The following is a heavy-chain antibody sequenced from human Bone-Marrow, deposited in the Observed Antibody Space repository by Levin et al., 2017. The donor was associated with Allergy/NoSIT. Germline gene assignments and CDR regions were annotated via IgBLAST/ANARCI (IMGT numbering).Heavy chain of an antibody. CDR1: GFTFSDFG. Sequence: GGSLRLSCAASGFTFSDFGIHWVRQAPGKGLEWVAVIWYDGSNKYYTDSVKGRFTISRDNSKNTLYLQMDSLRAEDTAVYYWTGDRYSAVADSDWTHPLDCWGQGTLVTVSS. CDR2: IWYDGSNK. J-gene: IGHJ4*02. D-gene: IGHD6-19*01. CDR3: TGDRYSAVADSDWTHPLDC. V-gene: IGHV3-33*01.